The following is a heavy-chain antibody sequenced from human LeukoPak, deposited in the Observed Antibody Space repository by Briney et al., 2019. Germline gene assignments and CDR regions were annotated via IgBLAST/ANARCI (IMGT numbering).Heavy chain of an antibody. J-gene: IGHJ4*02. CDR1: GYTFTGYY. D-gene: IGHD4-11*01. CDR2: INPNSGGT. Sequence: VASVKVSCKASGYTFTGYYMHWVRQAPGQGLEWMGWINPNSGGTNYARKFQGRVTMTRDTSISTAYMELSRLRSDDTAVYYCARVYSNYAGVYPFDYWGQGTLVTVSS. CDR3: ARVYSNYAGVYPFDY. V-gene: IGHV1-2*02.